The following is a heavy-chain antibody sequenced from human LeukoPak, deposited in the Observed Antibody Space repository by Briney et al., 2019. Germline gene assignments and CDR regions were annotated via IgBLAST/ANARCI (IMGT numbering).Heavy chain of an antibody. CDR3: ARAGSSGYLIDY. J-gene: IGHJ4*02. CDR2: IYYSGNT. Sequence: PSETLSLTCSVSGGSLSSYYWSWIRQPPGKGLEWIGYIYYSGNTNYNPSLKSRVTISIDTFKNQFSLKLTSVTAADTAVYYCARAGSSGYLIDYWGQGTLVTVSP. D-gene: IGHD3-22*01. V-gene: IGHV4-59*01. CDR1: GGSLSSYY.